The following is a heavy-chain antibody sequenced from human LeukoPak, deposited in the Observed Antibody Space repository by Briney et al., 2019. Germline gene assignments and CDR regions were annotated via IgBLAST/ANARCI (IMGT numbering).Heavy chain of an antibody. CDR2: INPSGGST. J-gene: IGHJ4*02. CDR3: ARDRAGTCHY. CDR1: GYTFTGYY. V-gene: IGHV1-46*01. D-gene: IGHD1-1*01. Sequence: GASVKVSCKASGYTFTGYYMHWVRQAPGQELEWMGIINPSGGSTSYAQKFQGRVTMTRDTSTSTVYMELSSLRSEDTAVYYCARDRAGTCHYWGQGTLVTVSS.